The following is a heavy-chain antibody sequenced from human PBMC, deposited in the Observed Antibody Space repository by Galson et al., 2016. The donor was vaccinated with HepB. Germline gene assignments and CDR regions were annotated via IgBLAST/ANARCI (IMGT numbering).Heavy chain of an antibody. J-gene: IGHJ4*02. CDR1: GFTFSNYA. Sequence: SLRLSCAASGFTFSNYAMSWVRQAPGKGLEWVSNINVGGGSTSYADSVRGRFSMSRDNSGNTLFQQMHSLRAEDTAVYYCAKVSQPYGEFYFDSWGQGTLVTV. CDR3: AKVSQPYGEFYFDS. D-gene: IGHD4-17*01. CDR2: INVGGGST. V-gene: IGHV3-23*01.